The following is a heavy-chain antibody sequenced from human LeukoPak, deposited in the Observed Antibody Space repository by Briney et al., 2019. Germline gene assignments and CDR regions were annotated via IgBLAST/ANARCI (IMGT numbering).Heavy chain of an antibody. CDR2: IYSSGST. CDR3: ARPYYYDSRIDP. J-gene: IGHJ5*02. Sequence: PSETLSHTCTVSGVSISSCVYYWSWIRQPPGKGLEWIGYIYSSGSTYYNPSLKSRATVSLDTSKNQLSLKLSSVTAADTAVYYCARPYYYDSRIDPWGQGTLVTVSS. V-gene: IGHV4-30-4*01. CDR1: GVSISSCVYY. D-gene: IGHD3-22*01.